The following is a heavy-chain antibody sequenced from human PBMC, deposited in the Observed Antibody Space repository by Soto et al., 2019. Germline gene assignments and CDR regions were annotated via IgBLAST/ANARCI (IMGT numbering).Heavy chain of an antibody. CDR3: ARSTSMARQDFDS. D-gene: IGHD5-18*01. V-gene: IGHV4-30-2*01. J-gene: IGHJ4*02. Sequence: QLQLQESGSGLVKPSQTLSLTCDVSGDSISSGDYSWNWIRQPPGKGLEWIGYIFQSGTTYYNPSLKSRPTISVDRSRSRFSLRLTPATAADTAVYFCARSTSMARQDFDSWGEGPRVIVSS. CDR2: IFQSGTT. CDR1: GDSISSGDYS.